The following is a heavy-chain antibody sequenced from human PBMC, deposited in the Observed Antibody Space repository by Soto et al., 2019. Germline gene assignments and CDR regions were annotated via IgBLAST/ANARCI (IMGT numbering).Heavy chain of an antibody. J-gene: IGHJ4*02. CDR1: GGTFSSYA. CDR3: ARVGGDILTAYFATQEPFDC. CDR2: IIPIFGTA. V-gene: IGHV1-69*01. D-gene: IGHD3-9*01. Sequence: QVQLVQSGAEVKKPGSSVKVSCKASGGTFSSYAISWVRQAPGQGLEWMGGIIPIFGTANYAQKFQGRVTSAADESTSPAYVELSSLRSEGTVVYYCARVGGDILTAYFATQEPFDCLGQGTLVPGSS.